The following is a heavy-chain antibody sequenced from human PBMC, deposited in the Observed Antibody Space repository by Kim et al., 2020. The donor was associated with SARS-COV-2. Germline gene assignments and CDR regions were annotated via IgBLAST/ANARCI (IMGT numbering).Heavy chain of an antibody. CDR3: AKAFYYYDSSPTGYYFDY. J-gene: IGHJ4*02. D-gene: IGHD3-22*01. V-gene: IGHV3-23*01. Sequence: KGRFTISRGNSKNTLYLQMNSLRAEDTAVYYCAKAFYYYDSSPTGYYFDYWGQGTLVTVSS.